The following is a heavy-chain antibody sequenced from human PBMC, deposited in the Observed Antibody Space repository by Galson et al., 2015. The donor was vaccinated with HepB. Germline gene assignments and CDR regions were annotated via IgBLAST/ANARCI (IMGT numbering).Heavy chain of an antibody. D-gene: IGHD3-16*01. J-gene: IGHJ4*02. CDR2: IYDTGST. CDR1: GVSVSSGGHF. V-gene: IGHV4-31*03. CDR3: ARGHTIYGVMWRYLAS. Sequence: TLSLTCSVSGVSVSSGGHFWNWIRQRPGKDLEWIGYIYDTGSTNYNPSLYSRVSISLETPNMHIYLNLSAVTSAATAVYYCARGHTIYGVMWRYLASWGQGVLVTVSS.